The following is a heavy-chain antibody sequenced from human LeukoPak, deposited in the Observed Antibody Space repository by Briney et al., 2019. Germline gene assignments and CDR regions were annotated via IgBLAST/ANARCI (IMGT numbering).Heavy chain of an antibody. CDR1: GGSISSYY. J-gene: IGHJ5*02. CDR3: ARSIYCGGDCYSNWFDP. CDR2: IYYSGST. V-gene: IGHV4-59*01. Sequence: SETLSLTCTLSGGSISSYYWSWIRQPPGKGLEWIGYIYYSGSTNYNPSLKSRVTISVDTSKNQFSLKLSSVTAADTAVYYCARSIYCGGDCYSNWFDPWGQGTLVTVSS. D-gene: IGHD2-21*02.